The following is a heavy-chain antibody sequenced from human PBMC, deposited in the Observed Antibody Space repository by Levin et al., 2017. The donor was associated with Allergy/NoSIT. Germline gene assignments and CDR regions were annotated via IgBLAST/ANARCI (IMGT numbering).Heavy chain of an antibody. CDR1: GGSISSHY. J-gene: IGHJ6*03. D-gene: IGHD6-19*01. CDR3: ARDGSVAGFYMDV. CDR2: ISYSGTT. V-gene: IGHV4-59*11. Sequence: SETLSLTCTVSGGSISSHYWTWIRQPPGKGLEWIGYISYSGTTNYNPSLKSRATLSVDTSANQFSLRLRSVTAADTAVYYCARDGSVAGFYMDVWGKGTTVTVS.